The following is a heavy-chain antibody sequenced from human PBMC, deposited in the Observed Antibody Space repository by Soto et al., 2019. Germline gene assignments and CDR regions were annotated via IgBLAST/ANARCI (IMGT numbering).Heavy chain of an antibody. CDR2: INPSGGST. V-gene: IGHV1-46*03. D-gene: IGHD2-15*01. CDR3: ARVAEYCSGGSCYSDYYYYMDV. CDR1: EYTFTSYY. J-gene: IGHJ6*03. Sequence: ASGKVSCKAFEYTFTSYYMHWVRQAPGQGLEWMGIINPSGGSTSYAQKFQGRVTMTRDTSTSTVYMELSSLRSEDTAVYCCARVAEYCSGGSCYSDYYYYMDVWGKGTTVTVSS.